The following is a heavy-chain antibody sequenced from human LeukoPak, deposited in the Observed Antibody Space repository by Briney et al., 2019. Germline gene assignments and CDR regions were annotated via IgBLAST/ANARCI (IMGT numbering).Heavy chain of an antibody. CDR3: AKADKGEFDY. Sequence: ASVKVSCKASGYTFTSYGISWVRQAPGKGLEWMGGFDPEDGETIYAQKFQGRVTMTEDTSTDTAYMELSSLRSEDTAVYYCAKADKGEFDYWGQGTLVTVSS. CDR2: FDPEDGET. J-gene: IGHJ4*02. D-gene: IGHD3-16*01. V-gene: IGHV1-24*01. CDR1: GYTFTSYG.